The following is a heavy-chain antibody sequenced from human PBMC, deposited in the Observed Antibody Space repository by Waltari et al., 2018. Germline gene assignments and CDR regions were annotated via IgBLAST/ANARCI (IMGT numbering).Heavy chain of an antibody. J-gene: IGHJ4*02. Sequence: QLQLQESGPGLVKPSETLSLTCTVSGGSISSSSYYWGWIRQPPGKGREWIGSIYYSGSTDYNPPRKSRVTISVDTSKNQFSLKLSSETAADTAVYYCARHPSNKITRFGYWGQGTLVTVSS. CDR2: IYYSGST. D-gene: IGHD3-10*02. CDR1: GGSISSSSYY. V-gene: IGHV4-39*01. CDR3: ARHPSNKITRFGY.